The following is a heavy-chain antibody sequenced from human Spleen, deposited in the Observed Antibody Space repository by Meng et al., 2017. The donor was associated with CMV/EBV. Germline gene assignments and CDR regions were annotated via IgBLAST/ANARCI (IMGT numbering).Heavy chain of an antibody. J-gene: IGHJ5*02. D-gene: IGHD2-8*01. CDR1: GGSISSGDYY. CDR3: AGQHDANGPTGWFDP. Sequence: SGGSISSGDYYWSWIRQPPGKGLEWIGYIFYSGSAYYNPSLKSRVTMSVDTSKNQFSLRLSSVTAADTAMYYCAGQHDANGPTGWFDPWGQGTLVTVSS. CDR2: IFYSGSA. V-gene: IGHV4-30-4*08.